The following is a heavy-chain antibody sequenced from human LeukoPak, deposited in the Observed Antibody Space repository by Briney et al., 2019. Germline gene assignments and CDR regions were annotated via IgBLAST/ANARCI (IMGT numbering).Heavy chain of an antibody. CDR2: ISAYNGNT. CDR1: GYTFTSYG. CDR3: ARVGYVLLWYGSADAFDI. V-gene: IGHV1-18*01. J-gene: IGHJ3*02. D-gene: IGHD3-10*01. Sequence: ASVKVSCKASGYTFTSYGISWVRQAPGQGLEWMGWISAYNGNTNYAQKLQGRVTMTTDTSTSTAYMELRSLRSDDTAVYYCARVGYVLLWYGSADAFDIWAKGQWSPSLQ.